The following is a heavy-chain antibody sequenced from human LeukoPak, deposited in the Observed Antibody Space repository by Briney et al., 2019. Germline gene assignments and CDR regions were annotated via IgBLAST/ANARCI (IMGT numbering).Heavy chain of an antibody. CDR3: ARLSPGYSSSWSLLDY. V-gene: IGHV5-51*01. D-gene: IGHD6-13*01. Sequence: GESLKISCKGSGYSFTSYWIGWVRQMPGKGLEWMGIIYPGDSDTSYSPSFQGQVTISADKSISTAYLQWSSLKASDTAMYYCARLSPGYSSSWSLLDYWGQGTLVTVSS. CDR2: IYPGDSDT. CDR1: GYSFTSYW. J-gene: IGHJ4*02.